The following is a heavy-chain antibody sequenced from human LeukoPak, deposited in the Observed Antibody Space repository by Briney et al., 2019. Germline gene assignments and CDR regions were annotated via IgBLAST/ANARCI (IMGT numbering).Heavy chain of an antibody. V-gene: IGHV1-2*02. D-gene: IGHD4-17*01. CDR1: GYTFTGYY. Sequence: ASVKVSCKASGYTFTGYYLHWVRQAPGQGLEWMGWIHPNSGGTNFAQKFQGRVSMTRDTSVSISYMELSRLKSDDTAVFYCARDDGAYFSFDSWGQGTLVTVSS. CDR2: IHPNSGGT. J-gene: IGHJ4*02. CDR3: ARDDGAYFSFDS.